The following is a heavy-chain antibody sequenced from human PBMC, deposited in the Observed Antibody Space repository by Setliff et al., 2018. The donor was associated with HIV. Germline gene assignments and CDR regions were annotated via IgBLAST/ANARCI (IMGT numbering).Heavy chain of an antibody. CDR3: ARAPRGVGSSSYFDY. V-gene: IGHV1-46*01. CDR2: INPSDNRT. J-gene: IGHJ4*02. Sequence: ASVTVSCKASGSSFSKYGISWVRQAPGQGLEWMGIINPSDNRTYYAQKFQGRVTMTRDTSTSSVYMELRSLRSEDTAVYYCARAPRGVGSSSYFDYWGQGALVTVSS. CDR1: GSSFSKYG. D-gene: IGHD2-2*01.